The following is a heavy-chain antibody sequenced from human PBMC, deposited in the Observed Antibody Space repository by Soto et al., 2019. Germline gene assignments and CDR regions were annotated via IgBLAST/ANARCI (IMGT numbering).Heavy chain of an antibody. CDR1: GGSISSSSYY. J-gene: IGHJ6*02. CDR3: ARHGSIVTYYYYGMDV. CDR2: IYYSGST. D-gene: IGHD3-16*02. V-gene: IGHV4-39*01. Sequence: PSETLSLTCTVSGGSISSSSYYWGWIRQPPGKGLEWIGSIYYSGSTYYNPSLKSRVTISVDTSKNQFSLKLSSVTAADTAVYYCARHGSIVTYYYYGMDVWGQGNTVTVSS.